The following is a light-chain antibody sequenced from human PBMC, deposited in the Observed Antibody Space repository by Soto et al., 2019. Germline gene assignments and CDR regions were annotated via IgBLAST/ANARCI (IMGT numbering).Light chain of an antibody. Sequence: DIQMTQSPSSLSASVGDRVSITCRASQGISNFLAWYQHKPGKVPKLLIYAASTLQSGVPSQFSGSGSGTDFTLTISSLQTEDVATDYCQKYNSAPSLTFGGGTKVEIK. J-gene: IGKJ4*01. V-gene: IGKV1-27*01. CDR2: AAS. CDR1: QGISNF. CDR3: QKYNSAPSLT.